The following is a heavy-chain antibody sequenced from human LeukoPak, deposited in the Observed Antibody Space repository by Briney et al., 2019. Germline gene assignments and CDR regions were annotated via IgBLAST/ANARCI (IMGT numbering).Heavy chain of an antibody. Sequence: PGGSLRLSCAASGFTFSSYSMNWVRQAPGKGLEWVSSISSSSSYIYYADSVKGRFTISRDNAKNSLYLQMNSLRAEDTAVYYCARGSIFGVVRYYFDYWGQGILVTVSS. CDR1: GFTFSSYS. CDR3: ARGSIFGVVRYYFDY. V-gene: IGHV3-21*01. J-gene: IGHJ4*02. D-gene: IGHD3-3*01. CDR2: ISSSSSYI.